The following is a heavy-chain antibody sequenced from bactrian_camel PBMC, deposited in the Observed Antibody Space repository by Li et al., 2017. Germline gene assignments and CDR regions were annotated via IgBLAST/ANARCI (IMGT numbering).Heavy chain of an antibody. CDR2: ISNDGGST. CDR1: GFTFSRSV. CDR3: GLGWPAVWP. J-gene: IGHJ4*01. D-gene: IGHD5*01. Sequence: VQLVESGGGLVQPEGSLRFSCAASGFTFSRSVMSWARQAPGKGLERVSTISNDGGSTNYADSVKGRFIISRDNAENTLYLQLNSLKTEDTAMYYCGLGWPAVWPRGQGTQVTVS. V-gene: IGHV3S42*01.